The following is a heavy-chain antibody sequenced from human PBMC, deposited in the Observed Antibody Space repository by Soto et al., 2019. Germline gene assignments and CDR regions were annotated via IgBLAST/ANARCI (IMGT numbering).Heavy chain of an antibody. CDR3: ASTGSGPSNYYYYYYMDV. V-gene: IGHV3-11*01. CDR1: GFTFSDYY. D-gene: IGHD3-3*01. CDR2: ISSSGSTI. J-gene: IGHJ6*03. Sequence: GGSLRLSCAASGFTFSDYYMSWIRQAPGKGLEWVSYISSSGSTIYYADSVKGRFTISRDNAKNSLYLQMNSLRAEDTAVYYCASTGSGPSNYYYYYYMDVWGKGTTVTVSS.